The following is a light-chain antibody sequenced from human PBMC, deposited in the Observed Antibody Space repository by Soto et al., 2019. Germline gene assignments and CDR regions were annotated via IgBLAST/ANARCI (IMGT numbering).Light chain of an antibody. CDR1: ESISTW. CDR2: KAS. Sequence: DIQMTQSPSTLSASVGDGVTITCRASESISTWLAWYQQKPGKAPNLLIYKASSLESGVPSRFSGSGSGTEFTLTISSLQPDDFATYYCQQYNIYSWTFGQGTKVEIK. CDR3: QQYNIYSWT. J-gene: IGKJ1*01. V-gene: IGKV1-5*03.